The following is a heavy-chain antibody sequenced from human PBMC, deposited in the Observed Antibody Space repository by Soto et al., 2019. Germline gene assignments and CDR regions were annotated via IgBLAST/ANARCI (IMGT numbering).Heavy chain of an antibody. CDR1: GFTFSSYA. V-gene: IGHV3-23*01. Sequence: PGGSLRLSSDTSGFTFSSYAMSWARQDPGKGLEWGSAISGSGDNTFYADSVKARFTISRDNSKNKLYLQMNSVRAKDTAVYYCAKARGSGSYYNYYFDYWGQGTLVTVSS. CDR3: AKARGSGSYYNYYFDY. J-gene: IGHJ4*02. D-gene: IGHD3-10*01. CDR2: ISGSGDNT.